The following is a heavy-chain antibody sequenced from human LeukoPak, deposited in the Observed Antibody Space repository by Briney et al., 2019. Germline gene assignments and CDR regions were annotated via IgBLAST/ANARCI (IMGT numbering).Heavy chain of an antibody. CDR1: GFTFSDYY. J-gene: IGHJ4*02. CDR2: ISRSSSYT. D-gene: IGHD6-19*01. Sequence: GGSLRLSCAASGFTFSDYYMTWIRQAPGKGLEWVSYISRSSSYTNYADSVKGRFTISGDSSKNTLYLQMNALRGDDTAVYYCARGLYTNGWYYFDYWGQGTLVTVSS. V-gene: IGHV3-11*06. CDR3: ARGLYTNGWYYFDY.